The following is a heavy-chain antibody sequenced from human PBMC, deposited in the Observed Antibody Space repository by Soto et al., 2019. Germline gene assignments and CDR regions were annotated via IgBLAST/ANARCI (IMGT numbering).Heavy chain of an antibody. CDR3: ARFKYSSDWQYFYSYYGLDV. CDR2: IYYSGST. V-gene: IGHV4-31*03. Sequence: PSETLSLTCTGSVGSISSGGYYWSWIRQHPGKGLEWIGYIYYSGSTYYNPSLKSRVTISVDTSKNQFSLKLSSVTAADTAVYYCARFKYSSDWQYFYSYYGLDVWGQGTTVNV. J-gene: IGHJ6*02. CDR1: VGSISSGGYY. D-gene: IGHD6-25*01.